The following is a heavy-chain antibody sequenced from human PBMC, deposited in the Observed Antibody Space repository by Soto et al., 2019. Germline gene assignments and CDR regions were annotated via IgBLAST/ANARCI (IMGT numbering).Heavy chain of an antibody. Sequence: PSETLSLTCAVYGGSFSGYYWSWIRQPPGKGLEWIGEINHSGSTNYNPSLKSRVTISVDTSKNQFSLKLSSVTAADTAVYYCARGRVGTSKKNPYYFDYWGQGTLVTVSS. CDR3: ARGRVGTSKKNPYYFDY. J-gene: IGHJ4*02. V-gene: IGHV4-34*01. D-gene: IGHD2-2*01. CDR2: INHSGST. CDR1: GGSFSGYY.